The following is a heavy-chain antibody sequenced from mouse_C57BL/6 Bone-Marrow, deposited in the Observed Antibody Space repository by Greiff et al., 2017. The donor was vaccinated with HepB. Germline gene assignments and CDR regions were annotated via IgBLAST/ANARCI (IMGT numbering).Heavy chain of an antibody. D-gene: IGHD2-3*01. CDR1: GYNFTEYT. J-gene: IGHJ3*01. CDR3: ERHEADGYFPPWFAY. V-gene: IGHV1-62-2*01. CDR2: FYPGSGSI. Sequence: VQLQQSGAELVKPGESVKLSCKASGYNFTEYTIHWVKQRSGQGLVWIGWFYPGSGSIKYNEKFKDKATLTADKSSNTVYMELSRLTSEDSAVYFCERHEADGYFPPWFAYGGQGTLVTVSA.